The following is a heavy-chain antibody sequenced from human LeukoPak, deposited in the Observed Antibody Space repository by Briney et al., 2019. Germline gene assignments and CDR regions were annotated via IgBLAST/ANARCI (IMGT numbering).Heavy chain of an antibody. D-gene: IGHD2/OR15-2a*01. CDR2: ISYDGSDE. J-gene: IGHJ6*02. V-gene: IGHV3-30*03. CDR1: GFTFSSYS. CDR3: ARDIYPLYYYGMDV. Sequence: PGGSLRLSCAASGFTFSSYSMNWVRQAPGKGLEWVAVISYDGSDEYYVESVKGRFTISRDNSKDTLYLHMNGLIVEDTAVYYCARDIYPLYYYGMDVWGPGTTVTVSS.